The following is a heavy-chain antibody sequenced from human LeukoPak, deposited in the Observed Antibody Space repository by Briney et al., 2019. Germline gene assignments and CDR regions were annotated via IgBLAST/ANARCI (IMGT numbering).Heavy chain of an antibody. CDR3: ARRRNGVGY. Sequence: SGTLSLTCAVSGGSISSSNWWSWVRQPPGKGLEWIGEIYRSGSTYYNPSLKSRVTISVDTSKNQFSLKLSSVTAADTAVYYCARRRNGVGYWGQGTLVTVSS. D-gene: IGHD1-14*01. CDR1: GGSISSSNW. V-gene: IGHV4-4*02. CDR2: IYRSGST. J-gene: IGHJ4*02.